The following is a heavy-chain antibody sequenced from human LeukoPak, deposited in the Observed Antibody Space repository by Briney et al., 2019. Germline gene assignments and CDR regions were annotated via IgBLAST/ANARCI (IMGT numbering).Heavy chain of an antibody. J-gene: IGHJ4*02. CDR1: GFTFSSDA. CDR3: AKDLSFTTKISPIDY. V-gene: IGHV3-23*01. Sequence: GGSLRLSCAASGFTFSSDAMSWVRQAPGKGLEWVSAISGSGGSTYYADSVKGRFTISRDNSKNTLYLQMNSLRAEDTAVYYCAKDLSFTTKISPIDYWGQGTLVTVSS. CDR2: ISGSGGST. D-gene: IGHD4-11*01.